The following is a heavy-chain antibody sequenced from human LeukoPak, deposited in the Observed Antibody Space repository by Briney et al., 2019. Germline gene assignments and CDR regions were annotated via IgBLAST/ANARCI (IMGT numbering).Heavy chain of an antibody. CDR1: GFTFSSYG. Sequence: GGSLRLSCAASGFTFSSYGMHWVRQAPGKGLEWVAVIWYGGSNKYYADSVKGRFTISRDNSKNTLYLQMNSLRAEDTAVYYCAKDSSGWYGGGYFDYWGQGTLVTVSS. CDR2: IWYGGSNK. J-gene: IGHJ4*02. D-gene: IGHD6-19*01. CDR3: AKDSSGWYGGGYFDY. V-gene: IGHV3-30*02.